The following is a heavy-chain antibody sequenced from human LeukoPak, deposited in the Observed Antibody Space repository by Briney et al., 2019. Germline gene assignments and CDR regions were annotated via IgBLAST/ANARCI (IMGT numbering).Heavy chain of an antibody. CDR3: ARDHNYAFDN. D-gene: IGHD1-1*01. Sequence: GGSLRLSCTASGFPFIEYSMNWVRQVPGKGLEWISYIGIDSGNTKYADSVRGRFTISADKAKNSLYLQMNSLRVEDTAVYYCARDHNYAFDNWGQGTLVTVSS. CDR1: GFPFIEYS. CDR2: IGIDSGNT. V-gene: IGHV3-48*01. J-gene: IGHJ4*02.